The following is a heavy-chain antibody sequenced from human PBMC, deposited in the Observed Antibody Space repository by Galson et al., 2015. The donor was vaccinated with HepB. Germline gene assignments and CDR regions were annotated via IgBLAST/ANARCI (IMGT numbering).Heavy chain of an antibody. CDR2: INPNGGGT. V-gene: IGHV1-2*02. J-gene: IGHJ4*02. CDR3: ARGYYGSGSTYYFDY. D-gene: IGHD3-10*01. Sequence: SVKVSCKASGYTFTGYYIHWVRQAPGQGLEWMGWINPNGGGTNYAQKFQGRVTMTRDTSISTAYMELSRLRSDNTAVYYCARGYYGSGSTYYFDYWGQGTLVTVSS. CDR1: GYTFTGYY.